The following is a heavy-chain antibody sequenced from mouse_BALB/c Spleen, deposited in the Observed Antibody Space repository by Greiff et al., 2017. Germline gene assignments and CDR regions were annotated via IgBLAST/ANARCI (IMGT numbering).Heavy chain of an antibody. Sequence: QVQLQQSGAELAKPGASVKMSCKASGYTFTSYWMHWVKQRPGQGLEWIGYINPSTGYTEYNQKFKDKATLTADKSSSTAYMQLSSLTSEDSAVYYCARSRYDVYFDYWGQGTTLTVS. D-gene: IGHD2-14*01. CDR1: GYTFTSYW. CDR2: INPSTGYT. CDR3: ARSRYDVYFDY. J-gene: IGHJ2*01. V-gene: IGHV1-7*01.